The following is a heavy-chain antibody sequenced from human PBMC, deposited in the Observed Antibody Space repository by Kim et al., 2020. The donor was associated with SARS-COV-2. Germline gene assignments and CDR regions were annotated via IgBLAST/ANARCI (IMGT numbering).Heavy chain of an antibody. V-gene: IGHV3-21*01. D-gene: IGHD3-10*01. Sequence: IYYADSVKGRFTISRDNAKNSLYLQMNSLRAEDTAVYYCARGNGSGSYDYWGQGTLVTVSS. CDR3: ARGNGSGSYDY. CDR2: I. J-gene: IGHJ4*02.